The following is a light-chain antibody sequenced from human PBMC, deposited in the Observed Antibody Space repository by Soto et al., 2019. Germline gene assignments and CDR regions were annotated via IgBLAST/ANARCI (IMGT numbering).Light chain of an antibody. CDR2: DAS. J-gene: IGKJ5*01. CDR1: QSISSW. CDR3: QQSYSTPPIT. Sequence: DLQMTQSPSTLSASVGDRVTITCRASQSISSWLAWYQQKPGKAPKLLIYDASSLESGVPSRFSGSGCGTEFTLTISSLQPEDFANYYCQQSYSTPPITFGQGTRLDIK. V-gene: IGKV1-5*01.